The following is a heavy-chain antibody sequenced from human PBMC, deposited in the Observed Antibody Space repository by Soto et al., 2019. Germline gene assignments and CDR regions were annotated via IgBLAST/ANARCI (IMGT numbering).Heavy chain of an antibody. CDR1: GFTFSSYG. CDR3: ESDRGYNYGFYYYYYGMDV. J-gene: IGHJ6*02. V-gene: IGHV3-33*01. D-gene: IGHD5-18*01. CDR2: IWYDGSNK. Sequence: GGSLRLSFAASGFTFSSYGMPWFRQAPGKGLEWVAVIWYDGSNKYYADSVKGRFTISRDNSKNTLYLQMNSLRAEDTAVYYWESDRGYNYGFYYYYYGMDVWGQGTTVTVSS.